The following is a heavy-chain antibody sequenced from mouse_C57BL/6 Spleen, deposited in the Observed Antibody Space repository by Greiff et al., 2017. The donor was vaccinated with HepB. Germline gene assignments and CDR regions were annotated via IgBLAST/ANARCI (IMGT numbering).Heavy chain of an antibody. D-gene: IGHD2-3*01. V-gene: IGHV1-52*01. J-gene: IGHJ3*01. Sequence: QVQLKQPGAELVRPGSSVKLSCKASGYTFTSYWMHWVKQRPIQGLEWIGNIDPSDSETHYNQKFKDKATLTVDKSSSTAYMQLSSLTSEDSAVYYCARGGGGYYSWFAYWGQGTLVTVSA. CDR2: IDPSDSET. CDR3: ARGGGGYYSWFAY. CDR1: GYTFTSYW.